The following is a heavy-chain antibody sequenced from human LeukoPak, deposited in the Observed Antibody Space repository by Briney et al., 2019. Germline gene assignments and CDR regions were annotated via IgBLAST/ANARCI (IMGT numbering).Heavy chain of an antibody. J-gene: IGHJ4*02. CDR2: INPRGGST. D-gene: IGHD3-10*02. CDR1: GYSFPPYY. Sequence: ATVTVSYKPCGYSFPPYYVHWVRQAPGQALEGMGLINPRGGSTTYAQKFQGRVTMTMDTSAGTVYMERSSLRSEDTAVYVGAWVGITMFYVCWGQGTLVTVSS. V-gene: IGHV1-46*01. CDR3: AWVGITMFYVC.